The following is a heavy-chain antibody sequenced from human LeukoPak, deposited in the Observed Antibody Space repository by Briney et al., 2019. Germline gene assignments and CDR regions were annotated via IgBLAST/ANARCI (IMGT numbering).Heavy chain of an antibody. V-gene: IGHV3-23*01. Sequence: GGSLRLSCAASGFTFSSYAMSWVRQAPGKGLECVSAISGSGGSTYYADSVKGRFTISRDNSKNTLYLQMNSLRAEDTAVYYCAKDWYSSSWYRFDYYYGMDVWGQGTTVTVSS. CDR2: ISGSGGST. CDR1: GFTFSSYA. CDR3: AKDWYSSSWYRFDYYYGMDV. J-gene: IGHJ6*02. D-gene: IGHD6-13*01.